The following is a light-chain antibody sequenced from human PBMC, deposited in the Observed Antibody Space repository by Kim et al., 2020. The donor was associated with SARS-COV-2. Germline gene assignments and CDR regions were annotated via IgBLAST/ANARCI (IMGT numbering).Light chain of an antibody. CDR2: KVS. J-gene: IGKJ4*01. V-gene: IGKV2-30*02. CDR3: MQGAHWPLT. Sequence: DVVMTQSPLSLPVTLGQPASISCRSSQSLVHGDGNTYLDWFLQRPGQSPRRLIYKVSNRDSGVPDRFSGSGSATDFTLRISRVEAEDVGVYYCMQGAHWPLTFGGGTKVDIK. CDR1: QSLVHGDGNTY.